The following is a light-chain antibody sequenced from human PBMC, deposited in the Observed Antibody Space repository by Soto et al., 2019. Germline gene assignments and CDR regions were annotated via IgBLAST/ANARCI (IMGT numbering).Light chain of an antibody. CDR2: GAS. CDR3: QQYGSSPLT. V-gene: IGKV3-20*01. J-gene: IGKJ4*01. Sequence: EIVLTQSPGTLSLSPVERATLSCRASQSVSSTSLAWYQQKPGQPPRLLIYGASSRATGIPDRFSGSGSGTDFTLTISRLEPEDFAVYYCQQYGSSPLTFGGGTKVDI. CDR1: QSVSSTS.